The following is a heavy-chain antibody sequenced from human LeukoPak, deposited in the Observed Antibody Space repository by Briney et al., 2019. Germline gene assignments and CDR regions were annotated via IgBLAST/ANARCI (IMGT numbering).Heavy chain of an antibody. J-gene: IGHJ4*02. CDR1: GFTFSSYA. Sequence: GGSLRLSCAASGFTFSSYAMNWVRQTPGKGLEWVSAISGRGGRTYYADSVKGRFTISRDNSKNTLYLQMNSLRAEDTAVYYCAKAPRSDYPGYWGQGTRVTVSS. CDR2: ISGRGGRT. D-gene: IGHD4-17*01. CDR3: AKAPRSDYPGY. V-gene: IGHV3-23*01.